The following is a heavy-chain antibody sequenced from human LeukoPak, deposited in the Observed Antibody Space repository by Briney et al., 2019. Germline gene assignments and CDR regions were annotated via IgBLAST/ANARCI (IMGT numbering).Heavy chain of an antibody. V-gene: IGHV4-39*07. CDR2: IYYSGST. J-gene: IGHJ4*02. CDR3: ARVAYDSSGFSLGY. CDR1: GGSISSSSYY. Sequence: SEALSLTCTVSGGSISSSSYYWGWIRQPPGKGLEWIGSIYYSGSTYYNPSLKSRVTISLDTSKNQFSLKLSSVTAADTAVYYCARVAYDSSGFSLGYWGQGTLVTVSS. D-gene: IGHD3-22*01.